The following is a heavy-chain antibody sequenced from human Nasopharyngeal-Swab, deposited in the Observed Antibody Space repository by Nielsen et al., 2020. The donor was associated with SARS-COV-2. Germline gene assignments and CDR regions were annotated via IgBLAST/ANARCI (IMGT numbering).Heavy chain of an antibody. Sequence: GESPKISCAASGFSVSSNYMTWVRQAPGKGLDWVSIIYSGDTTYYADSVKGRFTISRDTSKNTLYLQMNNLRVDDTAIYYCARLGSIVGGTPLDYWGQGTLVTVSS. V-gene: IGHV3-53*01. CDR1: GFSVSSNY. D-gene: IGHD1-26*01. J-gene: IGHJ4*02. CDR2: IYSGDTT. CDR3: ARLGSIVGGTPLDY.